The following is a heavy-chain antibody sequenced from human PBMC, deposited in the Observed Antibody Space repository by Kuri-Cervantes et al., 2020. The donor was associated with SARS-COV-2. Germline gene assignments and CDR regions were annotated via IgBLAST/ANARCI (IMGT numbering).Heavy chain of an antibody. Sequence: ASVKVSCKASGYTFTSYGISWVRQAPGQGLEWMGRISGYNGNTNYAQKLQGRVTMTTDTSTSTADMELRSLRSDDTAVYYCARDHRMITFGGVIDHFDYWGQGTLVTVSS. CDR1: GYTFTSYG. CDR3: ARDHRMITFGGVIDHFDY. J-gene: IGHJ4*02. V-gene: IGHV1-18*04. D-gene: IGHD3-16*02. CDR2: ISGYNGNT.